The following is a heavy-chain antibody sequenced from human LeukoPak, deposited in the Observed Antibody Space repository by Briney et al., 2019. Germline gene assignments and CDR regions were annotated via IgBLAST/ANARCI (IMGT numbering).Heavy chain of an antibody. CDR2: ISSSGTTI. D-gene: IGHD3-9*01. Sequence: PGGSLRLSCAASGFTFSDYYMSWIRQAPGKGLEWLSYISSSGTTIYYADSVKGRFTISRDNAKNSLYLQMNSLRAEDTAVYYCARFGRYFDWLFGDYWGQGTLVTVSS. J-gene: IGHJ4*02. V-gene: IGHV3-11*04. CDR1: GFTFSDYY. CDR3: ARFGRYFDWLFGDY.